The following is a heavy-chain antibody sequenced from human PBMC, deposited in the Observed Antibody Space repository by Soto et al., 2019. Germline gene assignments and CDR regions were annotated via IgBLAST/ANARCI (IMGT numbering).Heavy chain of an antibody. V-gene: IGHV4-4*07. J-gene: IGHJ5*02. CDR3: ARAGGYEVQGNNWFDP. CDR1: GGSISGYY. Sequence: PSETLSLTCTVPGGSISGYYWSWIRQPAGKGLEWIGRIYTSGSTNYNPSLKSRVTLSVDTSKNQFSLKLTSVTAADTAVYYCARAGGYEVQGNNWFDPWGQGTLVTVYS. CDR2: IYTSGST. D-gene: IGHD5-12*01.